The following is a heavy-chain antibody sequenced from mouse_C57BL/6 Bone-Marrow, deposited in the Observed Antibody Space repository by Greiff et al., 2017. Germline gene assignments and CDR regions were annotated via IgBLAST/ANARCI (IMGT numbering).Heavy chain of an antibody. CDR3: ARYDYYGSSWGFDV. V-gene: IGHV3-8*01. CDR1: GYSITSDY. D-gene: IGHD1-1*01. CDR2: ISYSGST. Sequence: VQLQQSGPGLAKPSQTLSLTCSVTGYSITSDYWNWIRKFPGNKLEYMGSISYSGSTYYNPSLKSRISITRDTSKNQYYLQLNSVTTEDTATYYCARYDYYGSSWGFDVWGTGTTVTVSS. J-gene: IGHJ1*03.